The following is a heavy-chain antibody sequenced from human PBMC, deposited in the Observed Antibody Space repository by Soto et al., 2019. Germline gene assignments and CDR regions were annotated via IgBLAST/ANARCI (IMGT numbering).Heavy chain of an antibody. J-gene: IGHJ6*03. CDR1: GFTFSSYW. CDR3: AREGVVVATIYYYYYMDV. CDR2: IKQDGSEK. V-gene: IGHV3-7*01. D-gene: IGHD2-15*01. Sequence: GGSLRLSCAASGFTFSSYWMSWVRQAPGKGLEWVANIKQDGSEKYYVDSVKGRFTISRDNAKNSLYLQMNSLRAEDTAVYYCAREGVVVATIYYYYYMDVWGKGTTVTVSS.